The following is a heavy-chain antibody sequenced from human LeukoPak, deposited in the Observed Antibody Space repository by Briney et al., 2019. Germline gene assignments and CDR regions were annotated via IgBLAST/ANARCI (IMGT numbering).Heavy chain of an antibody. CDR2: IYWDDDR. Sequence: SGPTLVNPTHTLTLTCTFSGFSLNTRGVGVGWIRQPPGRSLEWLALIYWDDDRRYSPSLKSRLTITKDTSKNQVVLTMTNMDPVDTATYFCAHRKNYYDSSVFDNWGQGTLVSVSS. V-gene: IGHV2-5*02. D-gene: IGHD3-22*01. CDR3: AHRKNYYDSSVFDN. CDR1: GFSLNTRGVG. J-gene: IGHJ4*02.